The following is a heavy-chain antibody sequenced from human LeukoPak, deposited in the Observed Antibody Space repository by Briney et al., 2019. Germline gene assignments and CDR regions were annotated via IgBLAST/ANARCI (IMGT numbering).Heavy chain of an antibody. D-gene: IGHD1-26*01. CDR3: ARDRREGARSGNWFDP. CDR1: GFTFSSYS. J-gene: IGHJ5*02. Sequence: YPGGSLRLSCAASGFTFSSYSMNWVRQAPGKGLEWVSSISSSSSYIYYADSVKGRFTISRDNAKNSLYLQMNSLRAEDTAVYYCARDRREGARSGNWFDPWGQGTLVTVSS. CDR2: ISSSSSYI. V-gene: IGHV3-21*01.